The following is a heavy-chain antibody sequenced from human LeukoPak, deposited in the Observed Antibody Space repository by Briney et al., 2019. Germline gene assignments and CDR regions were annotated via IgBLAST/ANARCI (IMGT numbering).Heavy chain of an antibody. Sequence: SETLSLTCTVSGGSISSSSYYWGWIRQPPGKGLEWIGSIYYSGSTYYNPSLKSRVTISVDTSKNQFSLKLSSVTAADTAVYYCARPYSSSMYYFDYWGQGTLVTVSS. D-gene: IGHD6-6*01. CDR2: IYYSGST. CDR3: ARPYSSSMYYFDY. J-gene: IGHJ4*02. CDR1: GGSISSSSYY. V-gene: IGHV4-39*07.